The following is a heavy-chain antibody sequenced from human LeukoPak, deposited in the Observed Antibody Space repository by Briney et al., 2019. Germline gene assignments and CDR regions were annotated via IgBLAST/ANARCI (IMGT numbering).Heavy chain of an antibody. CDR1: GGSFSGYY. Sequence: SETLSLTCAVYGGSFSGYYWTWIRQPPGKGLEWIGEINHSGSTNYNPSLKSRVTISVDTSKNQFSLKLSSVTAADTAVYYCARRASGWPFDIWGQGTMVTVSS. D-gene: IGHD6-19*01. CDR3: ARRASGWPFDI. V-gene: IGHV4-34*01. CDR2: INHSGST. J-gene: IGHJ3*02.